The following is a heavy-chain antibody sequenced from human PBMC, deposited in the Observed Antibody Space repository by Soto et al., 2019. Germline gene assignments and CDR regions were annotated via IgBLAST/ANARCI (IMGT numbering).Heavy chain of an antibody. J-gene: IGHJ4*02. D-gene: IGHD3-16*02. Sequence: ASVKVSCKASGYTFTSYAMHWVRQAPGQRLEWMGWINAGNGNTKYSQKFQGRVTITRDTSASTAYMELSSLRSEDTAVYYCARDRALSLPWYFDYWGQGTLVTVSS. CDR3: ARDRALSLPWYFDY. CDR1: GYTFTSYA. CDR2: INAGNGNT. V-gene: IGHV1-3*01.